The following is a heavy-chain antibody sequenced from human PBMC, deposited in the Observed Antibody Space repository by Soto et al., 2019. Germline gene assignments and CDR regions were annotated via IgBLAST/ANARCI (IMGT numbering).Heavy chain of an antibody. Sequence: SETLSLTCTVSGGFISSYYWSWIRQPPGKGLEWIGYIYYSGSTNYNPSLKSRVTISVDTSKNQFSLKLSSVTAADTAVYYCASTDYDILTGYSWFDPWGQGTLVTVSS. CDR1: GGFISSYY. CDR2: IYYSGST. J-gene: IGHJ5*02. V-gene: IGHV4-59*01. CDR3: ASTDYDILTGYSWFDP. D-gene: IGHD3-9*01.